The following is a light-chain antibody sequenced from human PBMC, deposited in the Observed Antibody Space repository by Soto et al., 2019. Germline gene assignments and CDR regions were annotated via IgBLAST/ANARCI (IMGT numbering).Light chain of an antibody. CDR1: SSNIGAGYD. V-gene: IGLV1-40*01. J-gene: IGLJ2*01. CDR3: QSYDSSLPYVV. CDR2: GNS. Sequence: QSVLTQPPSVSGAPGQRVTISCTGGSSNIGAGYDVHWYQQLPGTAPKLLIYGNSNRPSGVPDRFSGSKSGTSASLAITGLQAEDEADYYCQSYDSSLPYVVFGGGTKLTVL.